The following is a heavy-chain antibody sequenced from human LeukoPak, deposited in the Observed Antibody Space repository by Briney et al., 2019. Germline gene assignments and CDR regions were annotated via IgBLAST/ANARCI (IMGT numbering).Heavy chain of an antibody. D-gene: IGHD1-14*01. V-gene: IGHV3-33*01. J-gene: IGHJ4*02. CDR3: ARSGSNRSCDY. CDR2: IWYDGSNK. Sequence: GGSLRLSCAASGFNFNTYGMNWVRQAPGKGLEWVAFIWYDGSNKYYADSVKGRFTISRDNSKNTLYLQMNSLRAEDTAVYYCARSGSNRSCDYWGQGTLVTVSS. CDR1: GFNFNTYG.